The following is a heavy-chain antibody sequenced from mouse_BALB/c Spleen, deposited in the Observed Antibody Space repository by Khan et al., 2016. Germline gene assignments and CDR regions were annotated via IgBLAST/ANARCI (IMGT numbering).Heavy chain of an antibody. J-gene: IGHJ2*01. D-gene: IGHD2-2*01. CDR2: IHYSGST. CDR3: AGVTTGDYFDY. CDR1: GYSIISGYS. Sequence: EAQLQESGPDLVKPSQSLSLTCTVTGYSIISGYSWHWIRQFPGNKLEWMAYIHYSGSTNYNPSLKSRISLTRDTSKNRFILKLNSVTTEDTATYYCAGVTTGDYFDYWGQGTTLTVSS. V-gene: IGHV3-1*02.